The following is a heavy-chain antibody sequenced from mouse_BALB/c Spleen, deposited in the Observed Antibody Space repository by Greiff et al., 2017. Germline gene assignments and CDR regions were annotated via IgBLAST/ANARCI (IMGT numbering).Heavy chain of an antibody. D-gene: IGHD3-3*01. CDR3: AREGTEGFAY. CDR2: INPYNGAT. CDR1: GYSFTGYY. Sequence: EVQLQQSGPELVKPGASVKISCKASGYSFTGYYMHWVKQSHVKSLEWIGRINPYNGATSYNQNFKDKASLTVDKSSSTAYMELHSLTSEDSAVYYCAREGTEGFAYWGQGTLVTVSA. V-gene: IGHV1-26*01. J-gene: IGHJ3*01.